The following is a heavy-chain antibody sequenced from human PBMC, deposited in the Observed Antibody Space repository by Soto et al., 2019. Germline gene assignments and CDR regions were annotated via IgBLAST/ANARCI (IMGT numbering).Heavy chain of an antibody. V-gene: IGHV3-30-3*01. CDR3: AREPLQPHDYGDYGVIDY. D-gene: IGHD4-17*01. CDR2: ISYDGSNK. Sequence: GGSLRLSCAASGFTFSSYAMHWVRQAPGKGLEWVAVISYDGSNKYYADSVKGRFTISRDNSKNTLYLQMNSLRAEDTAVYYCAREPLQPHDYGDYGVIDYWGQGTLVTVSS. J-gene: IGHJ4*02. CDR1: GFTFSSYA.